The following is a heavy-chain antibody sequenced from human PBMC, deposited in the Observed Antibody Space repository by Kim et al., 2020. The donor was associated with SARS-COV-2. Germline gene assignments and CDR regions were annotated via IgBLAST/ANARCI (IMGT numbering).Heavy chain of an antibody. D-gene: IGHD6-19*01. CDR3: AKEGVAVAGTVYYFDY. Sequence: SVKGRFTISRDNSKNTLYLRMNSLRAEDTAVYYCAKEGVAVAGTVYYFDYWGQGTLVTVSS. J-gene: IGHJ4*02. V-gene: IGHV3-30*02.